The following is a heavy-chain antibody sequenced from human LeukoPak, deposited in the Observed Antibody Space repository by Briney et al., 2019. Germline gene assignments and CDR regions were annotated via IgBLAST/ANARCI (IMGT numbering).Heavy chain of an antibody. V-gene: IGHV4-4*02. CDR1: GGSISSSNW. D-gene: IGHD3-16*01. J-gene: IGHJ6*02. CDR2: IYHSGST. Sequence: PSETLSLTCAVSGGSISSSNWWSWVRQPPGKGLEWSGEIYHSGSTNYNPSHKSRVTISVDKSKNQFSLKLSSVTAADTAVYYCTASLLGYGMDVWGQGTTVTVSS. CDR3: TASLLGYGMDV.